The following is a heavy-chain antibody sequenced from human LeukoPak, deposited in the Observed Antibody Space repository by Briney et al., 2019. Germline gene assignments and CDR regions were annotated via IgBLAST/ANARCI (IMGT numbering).Heavy chain of an antibody. CDR1: GGSISSYY. J-gene: IGHJ4*02. CDR2: IYTSGST. CDR3: ARESRTGIFDY. V-gene: IGHV4-4*09. Sequence: SETLSLTCTVSGGSISSYYWSWIRQPPGKGLEWIGYIYTSGSTNYNPSLKSRVTISVDTSKNQFSLKLSSVTAADTAVNYCARESRTGIFDYWGQGTLVTVSS. D-gene: IGHD3-10*01.